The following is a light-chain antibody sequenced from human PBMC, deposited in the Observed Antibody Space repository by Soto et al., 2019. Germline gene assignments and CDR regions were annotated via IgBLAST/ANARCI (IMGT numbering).Light chain of an antibody. J-gene: IGKJ1*01. Sequence: DIQMTQSPSTLSASVGDRVTINCRASQSISSWLAWYQQKPGQAPKLLIYDASSLESGVPSRFRGSGSGTEFTLTISSLQPDDFATYYCQQYNSYSPWTFGQGTKVDI. V-gene: IGKV1-5*01. CDR2: DAS. CDR1: QSISSW. CDR3: QQYNSYSPWT.